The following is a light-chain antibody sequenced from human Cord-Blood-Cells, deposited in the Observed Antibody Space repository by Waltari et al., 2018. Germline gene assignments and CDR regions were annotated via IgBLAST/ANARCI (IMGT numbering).Light chain of an antibody. CDR2: GAS. V-gene: IGKV3-20*01. Sequence: EIVLTKSPGTLSLSPGEIATLSCRAIQSVSSSYLAWYQQKPGQAPRLLIYGASSRATGIPDRFSGSGSGTDFTLTISRLEPEDFAVYYCQQYGSSPYTFGQGTKLEIK. J-gene: IGKJ2*01. CDR1: QSVSSSY. CDR3: QQYGSSPYT.